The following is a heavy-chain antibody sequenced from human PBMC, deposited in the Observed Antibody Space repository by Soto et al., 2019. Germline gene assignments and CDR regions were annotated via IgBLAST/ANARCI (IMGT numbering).Heavy chain of an antibody. D-gene: IGHD5-12*01. Sequence: VQLEQSGPEVKKPGSSVKVSCKASGGTFSTSALSWVRQAPGQGLEWMGGIMPVFPTPDYAQKFQGRVTIPADESTTTAYMELGGPTSDDSAVYYWARDKDRLQLGGNYYYILDVWGQGTAVTVSS. CDR3: ARDKDRLQLGGNYYYILDV. J-gene: IGHJ6*01. CDR1: GGTFSTSA. CDR2: IMPVFPTP. V-gene: IGHV1-69*12.